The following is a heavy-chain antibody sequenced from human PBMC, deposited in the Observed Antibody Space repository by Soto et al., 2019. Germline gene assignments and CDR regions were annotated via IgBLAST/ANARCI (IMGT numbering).Heavy chain of an antibody. CDR2: IKQDGSEK. J-gene: IGHJ3*02. Sequence: GGSLRLSCAASGFTFSSYWMSWVRQAPGKGLEWVANIKQDGSEKYYVDSVKGRFTISRDNAKNSLYLQMNSLRAEDTAVYYCASTDYYDRSGYPGHAFDIWGQGTMVTVSS. V-gene: IGHV3-7*03. CDR1: GFTFSSYW. D-gene: IGHD3-22*01. CDR3: ASTDYYDRSGYPGHAFDI.